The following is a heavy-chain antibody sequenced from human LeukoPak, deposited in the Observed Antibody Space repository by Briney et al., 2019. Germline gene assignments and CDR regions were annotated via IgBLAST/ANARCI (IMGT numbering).Heavy chain of an antibody. CDR1: GGSLSSYY. J-gene: IGHJ3*02. CDR3: ARAVRGVEAFDI. Sequence: SETLSLTCTVSGGSLSSYYWSWIRQPPGKGLEWIGYIYYSGSTNYNPSLKSRVTISVDTSKNQFSLKLSSVTAADTAVYYCARAVRGVEAFDIWGQGTMVTVSS. D-gene: IGHD3-10*01. V-gene: IGHV4-59*01. CDR2: IYYSGST.